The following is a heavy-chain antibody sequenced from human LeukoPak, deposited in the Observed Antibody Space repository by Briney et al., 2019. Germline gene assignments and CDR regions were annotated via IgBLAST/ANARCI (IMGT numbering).Heavy chain of an antibody. CDR3: VRLHDSRGYYSDS. J-gene: IGHJ5*01. D-gene: IGHD3-22*01. V-gene: IGHV4-39*01. CDR1: GGSINSGSFY. Sequence: PSETLSLTCTVSGGSINSGSFYWGWIRQPPGKGLKGIGLNSYSGNSYYNPSLKSRVTVSVDTSNNLFSLMLSSVTAADTAVYYCVRLHDSRGYYSDSWGQGTLVTVSS. CDR2: NSYSGNS.